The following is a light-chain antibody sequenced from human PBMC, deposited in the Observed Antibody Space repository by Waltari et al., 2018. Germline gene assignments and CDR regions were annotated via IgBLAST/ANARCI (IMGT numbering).Light chain of an antibody. Sequence: SYVLTQPPSVSVAPGKTARLTCGGNNIGTKSVHWYRQKPGQAPVVVIDDDTDRPSGNPERFSGAKSGNTATLTISRVEAGDEADYHCQVWDSTIVVFGGGSKLTVL. CDR1: NIGTKS. CDR3: QVWDSTIVV. V-gene: IGLV3-21*04. J-gene: IGLJ2*01. CDR2: DDT.